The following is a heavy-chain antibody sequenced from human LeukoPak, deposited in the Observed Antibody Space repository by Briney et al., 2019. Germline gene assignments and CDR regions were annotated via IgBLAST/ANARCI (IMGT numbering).Heavy chain of an antibody. D-gene: IGHD2-2*02. J-gene: IGHJ6*02. CDR3: ARGLIVVVPAAISAYYYYGMDV. V-gene: IGHV4-39*07. CDR1: GGSISGSSYY. Sequence: PSETLSLTCTVSGGSISGSSYYWGWIRQPPGKGLEWIGSIYYSGSTYYNPSLKSRVTISVDKSKNQFSLKLSSVTAADTAVYYCARGLIVVVPAAISAYYYYGMDVWGQGTTVTVSS. CDR2: IYYSGST.